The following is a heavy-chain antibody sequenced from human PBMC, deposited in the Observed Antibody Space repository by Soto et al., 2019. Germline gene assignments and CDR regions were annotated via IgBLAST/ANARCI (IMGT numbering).Heavy chain of an antibody. J-gene: IGHJ4*02. CDR3: ARSQPYYDSSGYSY. V-gene: IGHV1-18*01. Sequence: GASVKVSCKASGYTFTNYGITWVRQAPGQGLEWMGWISANNGNTNYAQKLQGRVTMTTDTSTSTAYMELRSLRSDDTAVYYCARSQPYYDSSGYSYWGQGTLVTVSS. D-gene: IGHD3-22*01. CDR1: GYTFTNYG. CDR2: ISANNGNT.